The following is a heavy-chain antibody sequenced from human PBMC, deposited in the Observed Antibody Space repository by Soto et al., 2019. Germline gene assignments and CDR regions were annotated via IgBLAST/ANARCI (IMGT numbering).Heavy chain of an antibody. CDR3: ARDWEFGY. D-gene: IGHD1-26*01. Sequence: ASVNVSCKASGYTFSTYYIHWVRQAPGQGLEWMGVVNPSGDSTTNAQKFQGRVTMTRDTSTSTLFMELSSLRSEDTAVYFCARDWEFGYWGQGTLVTVSS. CDR2: VNPSGDST. J-gene: IGHJ4*02. V-gene: IGHV1-46*01. CDR1: GYTFSTYY.